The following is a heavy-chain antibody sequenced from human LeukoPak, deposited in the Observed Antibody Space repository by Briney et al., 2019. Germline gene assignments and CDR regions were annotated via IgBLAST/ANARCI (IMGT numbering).Heavy chain of an antibody. Sequence: GGSLRLSCAASGFTFSSYAMHWVRQAPGKGLEYVSAISSNGGSTYYANSVKGRSTISRDNSKNTLYLQMGSLRAEDMAVYYCARGVSDSSGWTPALYYFDYWGQGTLVTVSS. CDR1: GFTFSSYA. CDR3: ARGVSDSSGWTPALYYFDY. CDR2: ISSNGGST. J-gene: IGHJ4*02. V-gene: IGHV3-64*01. D-gene: IGHD6-19*01.